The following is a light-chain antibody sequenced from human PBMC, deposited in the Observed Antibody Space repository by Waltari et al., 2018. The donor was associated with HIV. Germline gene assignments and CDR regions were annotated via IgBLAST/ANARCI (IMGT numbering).Light chain of an antibody. CDR3: QAWDSGTVL. J-gene: IGLJ2*01. Sequence: QSVLTQPPSVSAAPGQKVTISCSGSTSNIGSNFVSWYQQFSETAPKLLIFDNEKRPSGIPDRFSGSNFGNTATLTISGTQAMDDGDYYCQAWDSGTVLFGGGTELTVL. CDR1: TSNIGSNF. V-gene: IGLV1-51*01. CDR2: DNE.